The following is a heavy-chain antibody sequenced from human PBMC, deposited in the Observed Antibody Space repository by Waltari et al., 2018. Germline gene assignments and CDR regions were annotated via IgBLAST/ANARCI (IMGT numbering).Heavy chain of an antibody. CDR1: GYTFTSYA. V-gene: IGHV1-3*01. D-gene: IGHD2-15*01. Sequence: VQLVQSGAEVKKPGATVKISCKASGYTFTSYAMHWVRQAPGQRLEWMGWINAGNGNTKYSQKFQGRVTITRDTSASTAYMELSSLRSEDTAVYYCARDPYEVAAAHFDYWGQGTLVTVSS. CDR3: ARDPYEVAAAHFDY. J-gene: IGHJ4*02. CDR2: INAGNGNT.